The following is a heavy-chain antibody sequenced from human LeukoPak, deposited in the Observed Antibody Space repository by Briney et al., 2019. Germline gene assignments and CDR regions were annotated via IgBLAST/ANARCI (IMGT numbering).Heavy chain of an antibody. CDR1: GFTFSDYH. Sequence: GGSLRLSCAASGFTFSDYHMAWIRQAPGKGLQWVSYISNGGDIYYADSVRGRFTISRDNAKNSLYLQMNSLRAEDTALYYCAKDIEAAGLFFDYWGQGTLVTVSS. CDR2: ISNGGDI. J-gene: IGHJ4*02. V-gene: IGHV3-11*04. D-gene: IGHD6-13*01. CDR3: AKDIEAAGLFFDY.